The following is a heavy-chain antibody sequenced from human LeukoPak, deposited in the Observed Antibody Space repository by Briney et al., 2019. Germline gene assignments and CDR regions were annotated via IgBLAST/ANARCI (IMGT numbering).Heavy chain of an antibody. CDR2: INPDSGGT. CDR1: GYIFTGYY. D-gene: IGHD3-10*01. J-gene: IGHJ5*02. V-gene: IGHV1-2*06. CDR3: AREPVTMVRGVLLGRFDP. Sequence: GASVKVSCKASGYIFTGYYMHWVRQAPGQGLEWMGRINPDSGGTNYAQKFQGRVTMTRDTSISTAYMELTRLRSDDTAVYYCAREPVTMVRGVLLGRFDPWGQGTLVTVSS.